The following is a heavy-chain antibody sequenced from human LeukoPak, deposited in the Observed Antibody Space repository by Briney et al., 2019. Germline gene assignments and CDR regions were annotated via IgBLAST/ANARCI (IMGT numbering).Heavy chain of an antibody. CDR1: GGTFSSYA. CDR2: IIPILGIA. J-gene: IGHJ4*02. V-gene: IGHV1-69*04. CDR3: VRGYYYGSGSYEP. Sequence: ASVKVSCKASGGTFSSYAISWVRQAPGQGLEWMGRIIPILGIANYAQKFQGRVTITADKSTSTAYMELSSLRSEDTAVYYCVRGYYYGSGSYEPWGQGTLVTVSS. D-gene: IGHD3-10*01.